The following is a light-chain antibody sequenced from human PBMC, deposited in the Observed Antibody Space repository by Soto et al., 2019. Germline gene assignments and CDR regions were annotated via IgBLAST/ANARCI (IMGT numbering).Light chain of an antibody. V-gene: IGKV3-15*01. CDR2: GAS. CDR3: QQYNNWPLT. Sequence: EIVMTQSPVTLSVSPGERATLSCRASQSVSSNLGWYQQKPGQAPRLLIYGASTRATGIPARFSGSGSGTEFTLTISSLQSEDSAVYYCQQYNNWPLTFGRGTKVEIK. J-gene: IGKJ1*01. CDR1: QSVSSN.